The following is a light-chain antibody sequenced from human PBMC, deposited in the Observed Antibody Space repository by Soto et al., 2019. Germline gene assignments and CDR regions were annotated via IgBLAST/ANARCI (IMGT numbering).Light chain of an antibody. CDR2: EDS. V-gene: IGLV3-25*03. Sequence: SYELTQPPSVSVSPGQTARITCSGDALPKQYVYWYQQKPGQAPVVVIHEDSERPSGIPERFSGSSSGTTVTLTISGVQAEDEADYYCQSADISGTYVVFGGGTKLTVL. J-gene: IGLJ2*01. CDR3: QSADISGTYVV. CDR1: ALPKQY.